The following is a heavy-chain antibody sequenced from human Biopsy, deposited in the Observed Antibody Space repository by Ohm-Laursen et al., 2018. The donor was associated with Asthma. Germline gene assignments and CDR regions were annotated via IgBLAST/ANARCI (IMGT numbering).Heavy chain of an antibody. Sequence: GSLRLSCTASGFAVSRDHMFWVRQAPGKGLEWVSVIYSGGTSHTADSVRGRFTISRDYSKNTLYLQMHNLRAEDTAVYYCARGDSSNWSHYHFDYWGQGTLVTVSS. J-gene: IGHJ4*02. CDR2: IYSGGTS. V-gene: IGHV3-53*01. CDR1: GFAVSRDH. CDR3: ARGDSSNWSHYHFDY. D-gene: IGHD3-22*01.